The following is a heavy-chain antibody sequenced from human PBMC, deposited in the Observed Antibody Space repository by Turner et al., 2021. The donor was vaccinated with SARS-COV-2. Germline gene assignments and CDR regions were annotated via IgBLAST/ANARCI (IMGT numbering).Heavy chain of an antibody. CDR1: EFTFGSYI. CDR2: ISSSSSYI. CDR3: ARGSPGEDFYYYGMGV. D-gene: IGHD1-1*01. J-gene: IGHJ6*02. Sequence: EEQLVESGGGLVKPGGSLRLSCSASEFTFGSYIMNWVRQAPGKGLEWVSSISSSSSYIYYADSVKGRFTISRDNAKDSLYLQMNSLRTEDTAVYYCARGSPGEDFYYYGMGVWGQGTTVTVSS. V-gene: IGHV3-21*01.